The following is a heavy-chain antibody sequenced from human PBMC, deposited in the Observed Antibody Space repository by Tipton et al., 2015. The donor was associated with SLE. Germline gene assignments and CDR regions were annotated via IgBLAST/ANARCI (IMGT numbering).Heavy chain of an antibody. CDR3: AREYSGSPLDY. CDR1: RGSIRSYY. Sequence: TLSLTCTVSRGSIRSYYWSWIRQPPGKGLEWIGYIYYDGSTNYNPSLKSRVTMSIDTSKTQFSLRLTSVTSADTAVYYCAREYSGSPLDYWGQGTLVTVSS. J-gene: IGHJ4*02. D-gene: IGHD1-26*01. V-gene: IGHV4-59*13. CDR2: IYYDGST.